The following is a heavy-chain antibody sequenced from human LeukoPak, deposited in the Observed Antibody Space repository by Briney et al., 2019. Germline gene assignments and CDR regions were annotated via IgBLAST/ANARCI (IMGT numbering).Heavy chain of an antibody. CDR1: GGSISSGDYY. V-gene: IGHV4-30-4*01. J-gene: IGHJ4*02. CDR2: IYYSGST. CDR3: ARDGYGDNPYFDY. Sequence: SETLSLTCTVSGGSISSGDYYWSWIRQPPGKGLEWIGYIYYSGSTYYNPSLKSRVTISVDTSKNQFSLKLSSVTAADTAVYYCARDGYGDNPYFDYWGQGTLVTVSS. D-gene: IGHD4-23*01.